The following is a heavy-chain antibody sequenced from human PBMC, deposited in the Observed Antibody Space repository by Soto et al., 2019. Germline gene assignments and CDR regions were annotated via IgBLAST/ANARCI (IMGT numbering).Heavy chain of an antibody. CDR3: ATKTLRPYGMDV. CDR2: IIPILGIA. V-gene: IGHV1-69*02. Sequence: QVQLVQSGAEVKKPGSSVKVSCKASGGTFSSYTISWVRQAPGQGLEWMGRIIPILGIANYAQKFQGRVTIPADNSTSTAYMELSSLRSEDTAVYYCATKTLRPYGMDVWGQGTTVTVSS. J-gene: IGHJ6*02. CDR1: GGTFSSYT.